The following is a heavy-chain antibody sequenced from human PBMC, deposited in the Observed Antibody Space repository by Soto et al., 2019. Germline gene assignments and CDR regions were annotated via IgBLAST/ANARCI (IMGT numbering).Heavy chain of an antibody. CDR2: INPGDSDT. V-gene: IGHV5-51*01. CDR1: GFIFSKYK. J-gene: IGHJ6*02. D-gene: IGHD2-21*02. Sequence: PGESLKISCEGSGFIFSKYKIGWVRQMPGKGLEWMGIINPGDSDTRYSPSFQGQVTISADKSISTAYLQWSTLKASDTATYYCETSFCDSYYYYYGMDVCGQXTTVTVS. CDR3: ETSFCDSYYYYYGMDV.